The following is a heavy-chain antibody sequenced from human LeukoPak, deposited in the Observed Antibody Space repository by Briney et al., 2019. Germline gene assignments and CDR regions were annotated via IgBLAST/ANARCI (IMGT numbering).Heavy chain of an antibody. D-gene: IGHD5-18*01. J-gene: IGHJ4*02. CDR2: IYGRGGT. CDR1: GGSVSSYY. V-gene: IGHV4-4*07. CDR3: ASFRWDSYGYEGFDY. Sequence: KASETLSLTCTVSGGSVSSYYCSWIRQPAGKGLEWIGRIYGRGGTNYNPSLKSRVTISVDTSKNQFSLKLSSVTAADTAVYYCASFRWDSYGYEGFDYWGQGTLVTVSS.